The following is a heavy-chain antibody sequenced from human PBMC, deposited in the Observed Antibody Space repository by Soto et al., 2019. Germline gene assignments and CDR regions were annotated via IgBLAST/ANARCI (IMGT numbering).Heavy chain of an antibody. D-gene: IGHD6-19*01. CDR2: ISSSSSYI. CDR1: GFTFSSYS. J-gene: IGHJ5*02. Sequence: GGSLRLSCAASGFTFSSYSMNWVRQAPGKGLEWVSSISSSSSYIYYADSVKGRFTISRDNAKNSLYLQMNSLRDEDTAVYYCARDDEDVYSSGWLNWFDPWGQGTLVTVSS. CDR3: ARDDEDVYSSGWLNWFDP. V-gene: IGHV3-21*01.